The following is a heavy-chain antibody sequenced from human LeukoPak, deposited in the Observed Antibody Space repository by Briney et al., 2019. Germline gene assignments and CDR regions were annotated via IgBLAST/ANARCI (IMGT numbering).Heavy chain of an antibody. CDR2: IIPILGIA. CDR3: ARATTYYYDSSGYYSLDY. J-gene: IGHJ4*02. CDR1: GYTFTSYY. D-gene: IGHD3-22*01. V-gene: IGHV1-69*04. Sequence: WASVKVSCKASGYTFTSYYMNWVRQAPGQGLEWMGRIIPILGIANYAQKFQGRVTITADKSTSTAYMELSSLRSEDTAVYYCARATTYYYDSSGYYSLDYWGQGTLVTVSS.